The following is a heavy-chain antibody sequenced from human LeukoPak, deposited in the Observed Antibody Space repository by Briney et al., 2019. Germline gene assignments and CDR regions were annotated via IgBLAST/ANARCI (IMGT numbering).Heavy chain of an antibody. CDR3: ARDPLDYGDYVRSDP. Sequence: PSETLSLTCTVSGGSISSGDYYWSWIRQPPGKGLEWIGYICYSGSTYYNLSLKSRVTISVDTSKNQFSLKLSSVTAADTAVYYCARDPLDYGDYVRSDPWGQGTLVTVSS. D-gene: IGHD4-17*01. V-gene: IGHV4-30-4*01. CDR1: GGSISSGDYY. J-gene: IGHJ5*02. CDR2: ICYSGST.